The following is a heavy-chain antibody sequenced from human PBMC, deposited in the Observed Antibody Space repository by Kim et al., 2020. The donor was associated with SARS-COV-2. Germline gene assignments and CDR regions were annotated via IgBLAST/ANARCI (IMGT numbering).Heavy chain of an antibody. D-gene: IGHD2-8*01. Sequence: GGTRSTPPRKSRVTVSIDTSKNQFSLNLNSVTAADTAVYYCARGQWGDYWGQGTLVTVSS. J-gene: IGHJ4*02. CDR3: ARGQWGDY. CDR2: GGT. V-gene: IGHV4-34*01.